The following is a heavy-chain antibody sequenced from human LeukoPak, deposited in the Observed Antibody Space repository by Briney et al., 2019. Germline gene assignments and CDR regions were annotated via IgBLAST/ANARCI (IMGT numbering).Heavy chain of an antibody. J-gene: IGHJ1*01. CDR1: GFTFSNYS. V-gene: IGHV3-21*01. CDR2: ISSSSSYI. D-gene: IGHD3-3*01. Sequence: GVLRLSCAASGFTFSNYSMNWVRQAPGKGLEWVSSISSSSSYIYYADSVKGRFTISRDNAKNSLYLQMNSLRAEDTAVYYCASYGFHRRISRRYDLDYFQHWGQGTLVTVSS. CDR3: ASYGFHRRISRRYDLDYFQH.